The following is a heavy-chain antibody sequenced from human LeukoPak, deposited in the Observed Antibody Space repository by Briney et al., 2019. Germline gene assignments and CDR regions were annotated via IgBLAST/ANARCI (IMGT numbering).Heavy chain of an antibody. CDR2: INSDGSST. CDR3: ARPLYGSGTNRDY. J-gene: IGHJ4*02. V-gene: IGHV3-74*01. CDR1: GFTFSSYW. D-gene: IGHD3-10*01. Sequence: GGSLRLSCAASGFTFSSYWMHWVRQAPGKGLVWVSRINSDGSSTSYADSVKGRFTISRDNAKNSLYLQMNSLRAEDTAVYYCARPLYGSGTNRDYWGQGTLVTVSS.